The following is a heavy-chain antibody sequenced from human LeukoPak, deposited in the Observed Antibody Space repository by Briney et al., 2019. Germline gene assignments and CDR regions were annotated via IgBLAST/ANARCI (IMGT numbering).Heavy chain of an antibody. CDR3: ARHIKGYSSSWYWFDP. Sequence: PSETLSLTCTVSGGSISSSSYYWGWIRQPPGKGLEWIGSIYYSGSTYYNPSLKSRVTISVDTSKNQFSLKLSSVTDAHTGVYYCARHIKGYSSSWYWFDPWGQGTLVTVSS. V-gene: IGHV4-39*01. CDR2: IYYSGST. CDR1: GGSISSSSYY. D-gene: IGHD6-13*01. J-gene: IGHJ5*02.